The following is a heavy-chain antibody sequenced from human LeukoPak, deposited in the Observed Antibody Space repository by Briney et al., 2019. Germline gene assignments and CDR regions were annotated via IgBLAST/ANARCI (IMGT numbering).Heavy chain of an antibody. D-gene: IGHD2-8*01. Sequence: PGGSLRLSCAASGFTFSSYAMHWVRQAPGQGLEYVSAISSNGGSTYYANSVKGRFAISRDNSKNTLYLQMGSLRAEDMAVYYCATNTNLDYWGQGTLVTVSS. CDR1: GFTFSSYA. J-gene: IGHJ4*02. CDR3: ATNTNLDY. CDR2: ISSNGGST. V-gene: IGHV3-64*01.